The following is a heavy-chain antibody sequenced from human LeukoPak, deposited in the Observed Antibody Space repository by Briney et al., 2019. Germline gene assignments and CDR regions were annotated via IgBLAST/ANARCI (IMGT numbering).Heavy chain of an antibody. D-gene: IGHD6-6*01. CDR3: ARDQLVRYSRHYYYYGMDV. V-gene: IGHV4-59*01. CDR2: IYYSGST. CDR1: GGSISSYY. Sequence: SETLSLTCTVSGGSISSYYWSWIRQPPGKGLEWIGYIYYSGSTNYNPSLKSRVTMSVDTSKNQFSLKLSSVTAADTAVYYCARDQLVRYSRHYYYYGMDVWGQGTTVTVSS. J-gene: IGHJ6*02.